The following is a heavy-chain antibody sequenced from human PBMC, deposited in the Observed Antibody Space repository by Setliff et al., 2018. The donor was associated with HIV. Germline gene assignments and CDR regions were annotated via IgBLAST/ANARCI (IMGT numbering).Heavy chain of an antibody. Sequence: SETLSLTCTVSGGSVSDTSYYWGWIRQPPGKGLEWLANVYYSGGTYYNPSLNSRVTISVDTSRNQFSLKLTSVTAADTALYYCASGRGAKGGYDYFGSWGQGTLVTVSS. CDR2: VYYSGGT. CDR1: GGSVSDTSYY. J-gene: IGHJ4*02. D-gene: IGHD5-12*01. CDR3: ASGRGAKGGYDYFGS. V-gene: IGHV4-39*07.